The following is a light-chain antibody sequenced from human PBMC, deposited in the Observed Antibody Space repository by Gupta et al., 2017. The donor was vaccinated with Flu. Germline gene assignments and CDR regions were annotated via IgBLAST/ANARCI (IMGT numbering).Light chain of an antibody. CDR2: DVT. CDR1: SSDVGAYNY. J-gene: IGLJ2*01. Sequence: VSGSPGQSITVSCTGTSSDVGAYNYVSWYQHHPDKAPKLIIYDVTNRPSGVSNRFSGSKSGNTASLTISGLQAEDEADFYCSSYTSSGTLIFG. V-gene: IGLV2-14*03. CDR3: SSYTSSGTLI.